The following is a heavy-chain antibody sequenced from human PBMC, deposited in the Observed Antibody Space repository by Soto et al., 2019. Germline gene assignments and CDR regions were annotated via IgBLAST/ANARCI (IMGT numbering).Heavy chain of an antibody. Sequence: PSETLSLTCAVYGGSFSGYYWSWIRQPPGKGLEWIGEINHSGSTNYNPSLKSRVTISVDTSKNQFSLKLSSVTAADTAVYYCARAYSSGWFYYYYYGMDVWGQGTMVTVSS. CDR2: INHSGST. J-gene: IGHJ6*02. D-gene: IGHD6-19*01. V-gene: IGHV4-34*01. CDR3: ARAYSSGWFYYYYYGMDV. CDR1: GGSFSGYY.